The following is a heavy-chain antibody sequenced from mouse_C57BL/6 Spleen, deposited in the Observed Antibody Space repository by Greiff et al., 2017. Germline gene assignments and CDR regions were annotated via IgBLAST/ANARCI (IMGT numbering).Heavy chain of an antibody. CDR2: IDPSDSET. V-gene: IGHV1-52*01. D-gene: IGHD2-4*01. Sequence: VQLQQPGAELVRPGSSVKLSCKASGYTFTSYWMHWVKQRPIQGLEWIGNIDPSDSETHYNQKFKDKATLTVDKSSSTAYMQLSSLTSEDSAVYYCARGDYDEGEIYFDYWGQGTTLTVSS. CDR1: GYTFTSYW. CDR3: ARGDYDEGEIYFDY. J-gene: IGHJ2*01.